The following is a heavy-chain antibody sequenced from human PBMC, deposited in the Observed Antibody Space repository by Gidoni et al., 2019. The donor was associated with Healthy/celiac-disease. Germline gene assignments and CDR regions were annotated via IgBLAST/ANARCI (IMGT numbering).Heavy chain of an antibody. D-gene: IGHD3-10*01. CDR1: GFTLDDYA. CDR3: AKTGANYYYGMDV. J-gene: IGHJ6*02. Sequence: EVQLVESGGGLVQPGRSLRLSCAASGFTLDDYAMHWVRQAPGKGLEWVSGISWNSCSIGYADSVKGRFTISRDHAKNSLYLQMNSLRAEDTALYYCAKTGANYYYGMDVWGQGTTVTVSS. V-gene: IGHV3-9*01. CDR2: ISWNSCSI.